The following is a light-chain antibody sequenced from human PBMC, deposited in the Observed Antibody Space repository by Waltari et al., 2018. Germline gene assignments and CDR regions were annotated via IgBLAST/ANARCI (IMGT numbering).Light chain of an antibody. CDR1: QSISSW. V-gene: IGKV1-5*03. CDR2: KAS. Sequence: DMQMTQSPSTLSVSVGDRVTITCRASQSISSWLAWYQQKPGKAPKLLIYKASSLESGVPSRFSGSGSGTEFTLTISILQPDDFATYYCQQYNSYSWTFGQGTKVEIK. CDR3: QQYNSYSWT. J-gene: IGKJ1*01.